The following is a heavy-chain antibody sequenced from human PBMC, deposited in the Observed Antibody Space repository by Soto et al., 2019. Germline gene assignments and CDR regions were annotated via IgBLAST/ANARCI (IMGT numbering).Heavy chain of an antibody. CDR3: AKERCTMVRDKPESPYYYYYYGMDV. J-gene: IGHJ6*02. CDR2: ISSDGSNK. Sequence: GGSLRLSCAASGFTFSSYGMHCVRQAPGKGLEWVAVISSDGSNKYYADSVKGRFTISSDDTKNTLYLQMNSLRAEDTAVYYCAKERCTMVRDKPESPYYYYYYGMDVCGQGTTVTVSS. D-gene: IGHD3-10*01. V-gene: IGHV3-30*18. CDR1: GFTFSSYG.